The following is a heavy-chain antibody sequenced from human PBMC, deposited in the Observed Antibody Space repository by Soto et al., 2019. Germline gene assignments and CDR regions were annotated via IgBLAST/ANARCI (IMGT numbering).Heavy chain of an antibody. CDR1: GFTFSSYG. D-gene: IGHD6-13*01. V-gene: IGHV3-33*01. Sequence: GSLRLSCAASGFTFSSYGMHWVRQAPGKGLEWVAVIWYDGSNKYYADSVKGRFTISRDNSKNTLYLQMNSLRAEDTAVYYCARDKNAAAGGYYGMDVWGQGTTVTVSS. J-gene: IGHJ6*02. CDR2: IWYDGSNK. CDR3: ARDKNAAAGGYYGMDV.